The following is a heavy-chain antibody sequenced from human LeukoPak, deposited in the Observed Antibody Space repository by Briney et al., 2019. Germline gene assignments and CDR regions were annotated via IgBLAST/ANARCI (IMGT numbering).Heavy chain of an antibody. V-gene: IGHV1-2*04. D-gene: IGHD5-12*01. J-gene: IGHJ3*02. CDR2: INPNTGGT. CDR1: GYTFTSYG. CDR3: ARNLVEYSGTGGAFDN. Sequence: ASVKVSCKASGYTFTSYGISWVRQAPGQGLEWLGWINPNTGGTRYAQKFQDWITMTGDTSISTVYMELTRLRSDDTAVYYCARNLVEYSGTGGAFDNWGQGTMVIVSS.